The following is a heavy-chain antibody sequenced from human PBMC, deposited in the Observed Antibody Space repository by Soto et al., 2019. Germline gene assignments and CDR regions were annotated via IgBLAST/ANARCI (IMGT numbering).Heavy chain of an antibody. J-gene: IGHJ4*02. CDR3: ARGPQGNPCFDF. Sequence: QVPLQESGPGLVKPSQTLSLTCTVSGGSIRSGDYYWSWIRQPPGKGLEWIGYIYYSGSTYYNPSLQSRVTISVDTSKNQCSLKRNSVTAADTAVYYCARGPQGNPCFDFWGQGTLVTVSS. V-gene: IGHV4-30-4*01. CDR1: GGSIRSGDYY. CDR2: IYYSGST.